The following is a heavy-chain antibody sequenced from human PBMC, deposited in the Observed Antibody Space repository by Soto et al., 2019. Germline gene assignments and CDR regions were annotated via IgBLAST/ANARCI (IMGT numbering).Heavy chain of an antibody. V-gene: IGHV1-18*04. Sequence: QVHLVQSGGEVKKPGASVKVSCKASGYTFNRHGITWVRQAPGQGLEWMGWISGYNGDINYEQKFQSRVTLSSDTLTSPVYLELKSLRFDDTAVYYCARVRIVGAREIDFWGQGTLVTVSS. CDR3: ARVRIVGAREIDF. D-gene: IGHD1-26*01. CDR1: GYTFNRHG. CDR2: ISGYNGDI. J-gene: IGHJ4*02.